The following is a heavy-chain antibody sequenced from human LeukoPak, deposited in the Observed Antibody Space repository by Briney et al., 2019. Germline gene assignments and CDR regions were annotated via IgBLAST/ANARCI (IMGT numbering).Heavy chain of an antibody. D-gene: IGHD3-22*01. J-gene: IGHJ4*02. Sequence: SETLSLTFTVSGGSISSYYWSWIRQPPGKGLEGIGYIYYSGSTNYNPSLKSRVTISVDTSKNQFSLKLSSVPAADTAVYYCARGAYDSSGYYVLSFDYWGQGTLVTVSS. V-gene: IGHV4-59*08. CDR1: GGSISSYY. CDR3: ARGAYDSSGYYVLSFDY. CDR2: IYYSGST.